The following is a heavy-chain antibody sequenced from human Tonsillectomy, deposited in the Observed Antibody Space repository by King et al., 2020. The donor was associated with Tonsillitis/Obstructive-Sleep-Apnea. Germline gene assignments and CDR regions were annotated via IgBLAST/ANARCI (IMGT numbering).Heavy chain of an antibody. J-gene: IGHJ4*02. Sequence: VQLVESGGGLVQPGGSLRLSCAVSGFSFSANWMTWVRQTPNKGLEWVANIKEDGSEKYYVDSVKGRFTISRDNAKNSVYLQMNSLRAEDTAVYYCATGGEHSGYRPSHFWGQGTLVTVSS. V-gene: IGHV3-7*03. CDR2: IKEDGSEK. D-gene: IGHD3-22*01. CDR1: GFSFSANW. CDR3: ATGGEHSGYRPSHF.